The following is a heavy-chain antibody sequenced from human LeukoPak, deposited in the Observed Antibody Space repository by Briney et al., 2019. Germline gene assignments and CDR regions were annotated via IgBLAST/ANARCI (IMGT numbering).Heavy chain of an antibody. J-gene: IGHJ4*02. Sequence: PSETLSLTCTVSGGSINNYYWSWVRQPPGKGLEWIGYIHYSGTTSYNPSLKGRVTISVDTSKNQFSLKLSSVTAADTALYFCTRGTGWYLYWGQGTLVTVSS. CDR3: TRGTGWYLY. CDR1: GGSINNYY. CDR2: IHYSGTT. V-gene: IGHV4-59*01. D-gene: IGHD6-19*01.